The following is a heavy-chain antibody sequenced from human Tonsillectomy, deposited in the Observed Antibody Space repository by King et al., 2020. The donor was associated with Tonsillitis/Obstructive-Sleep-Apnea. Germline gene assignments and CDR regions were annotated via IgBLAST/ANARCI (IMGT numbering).Heavy chain of an antibody. D-gene: IGHD2-2*02. CDR3: ARSAAIRSKDAFDI. CDR1: GFSLSTIGRC. J-gene: IGHJ3*02. CDR2: IDWDDDI. Sequence: ITLKESGPALVKPTQTLTLTCTSFGFSLSTIGRCVSWIRRPPGKALEWLAPIDWDDDIYYSTTLKTRLTISKDTSKNQVVLTMTNMDPVDTATYYCARSAAIRSKDAFDIWGQGTMVTVSS. V-gene: IGHV2-70*01.